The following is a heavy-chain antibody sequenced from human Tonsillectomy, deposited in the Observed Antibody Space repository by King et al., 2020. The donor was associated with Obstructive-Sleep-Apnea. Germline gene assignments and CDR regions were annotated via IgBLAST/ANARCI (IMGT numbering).Heavy chain of an antibody. D-gene: IGHD3-22*01. V-gene: IGHV3-9*01. J-gene: IGHJ4*02. Sequence: QLVQSGGGLVQPGRSLRLSCAASGFTFDDYAMHWVRQAPGKGLEWVSGIGWNIGSIGYADSVKGRFTISSDNAKNSLYLQMNSLRAEDTALYYCAKGAYYYDSSGHFDYWGQGTLVTVSS. CDR3: AKGAYYYDSSGHFDY. CDR1: GFTFDDYA. CDR2: IGWNIGSI.